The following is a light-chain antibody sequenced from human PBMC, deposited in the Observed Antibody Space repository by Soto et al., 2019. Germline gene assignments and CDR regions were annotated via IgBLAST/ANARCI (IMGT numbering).Light chain of an antibody. CDR1: QSVSSN. CDR2: GVS. J-gene: IGKJ1*01. Sequence: EIVMTQSPATLSVSPGERATLSCRGSQSVSSNLAWYQQKPGQAPRLLIYGVSSRATGIPDRFSGSGSGTEFTLTISSLQSEDFAVYYCHQYNHWLTWTFGQGTKVDI. V-gene: IGKV3D-15*01. CDR3: HQYNHWLTWT.